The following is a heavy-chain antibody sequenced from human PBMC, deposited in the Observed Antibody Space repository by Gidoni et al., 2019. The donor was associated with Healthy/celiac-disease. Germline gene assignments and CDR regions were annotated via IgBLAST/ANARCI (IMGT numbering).Heavy chain of an antibody. V-gene: IGHV4-59*01. CDR2: IYYSGST. CDR1: GGSISSYY. D-gene: IGHD1-26*01. Sequence: QVQLQESGPGLVKPSETLSLTCTVSGGSISSYYWSWIRQPPGKGLEWIGYIYYSGSTNYNPSLKSRVTISVDTSKNQFSLKLSSVTAADTAVYYCARDPRSLGYSGSSDDAFDIWGQGTMVTVSS. J-gene: IGHJ3*02. CDR3: ARDPRSLGYSGSSDDAFDI.